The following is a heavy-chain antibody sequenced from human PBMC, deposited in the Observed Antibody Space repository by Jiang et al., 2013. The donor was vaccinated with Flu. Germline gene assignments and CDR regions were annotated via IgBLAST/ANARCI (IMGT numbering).Heavy chain of an antibody. J-gene: IGHJ3*02. D-gene: IGHD2-15*01. CDR1: GGSINNYY. CDR3: ARSIYSAHDAFDI. Sequence: PGLVKPSETLSLTCTVSGGSINNYYWSWIRQPPGKGLEWIGYISYSGSINYNPTLNSRVTISVDTSKNQFSLRLTYVTAPDTAVYYCARSIYSAHDAFDIWGQGTMVTVSS. V-gene: IGHV4-59*01. CDR2: ISYSGSI.